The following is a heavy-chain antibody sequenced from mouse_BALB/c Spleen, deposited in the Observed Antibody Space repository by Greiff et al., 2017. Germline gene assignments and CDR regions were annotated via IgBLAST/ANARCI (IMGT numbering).Heavy chain of an antibody. CDR2: ISSGSSTI. V-gene: IGHV5-17*02. CDR1: GFTFSSFG. D-gene: IGHD1-1*01. CDR3: AKAYGKSLYWYFDV. J-gene: IGHJ1*01. Sequence: DVQLVESGGGLVQPGGSRKLSCAASGFTFSSFGMHWVRQAPEKGLEWVAYISSGSSTIYYADTVKGRFTISRDNPKNTLFLQMTSLRSEDTAMYYCAKAYGKSLYWYFDVWGAGTTVTVSS.